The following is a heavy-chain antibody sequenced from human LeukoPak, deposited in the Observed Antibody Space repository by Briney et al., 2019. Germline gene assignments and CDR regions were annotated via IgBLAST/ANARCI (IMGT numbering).Heavy chain of an antibody. Sequence: SETLSLTCTVSGDSIGSSSYYWGWIRQPPGKGLEWIWSIYYRGSTYYNPSLKSRVTISVDTSKNQFSLKVNSVTAADTAVYYCARHRYSGSYSDTFDIWGQGTMVTVSS. CDR3: ARHRYSGSYSDTFDI. D-gene: IGHD1-26*01. CDR2: IYYRGST. J-gene: IGHJ3*02. CDR1: GDSIGSSSYY. V-gene: IGHV4-39*01.